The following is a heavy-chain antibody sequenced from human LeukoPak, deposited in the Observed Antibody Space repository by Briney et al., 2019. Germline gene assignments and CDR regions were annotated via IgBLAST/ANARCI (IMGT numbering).Heavy chain of an antibody. CDR3: ARRVGRFFGERAYLYNYMDV. J-gene: IGHJ6*03. V-gene: IGHV4-34*01. CDR1: GGSFSGYY. CDR2: INHSGST. Sequence: SETLSLTCALYGGSFSGYYWSWIRQSPGKGLEWIGEINHSGSTKYNPSLKSRVTISVDTSKNQFSLKLSSVTAADTAVYYCARRVGRFFGERAYLYNYMDVWGKGTTGT. D-gene: IGHD3-10*01.